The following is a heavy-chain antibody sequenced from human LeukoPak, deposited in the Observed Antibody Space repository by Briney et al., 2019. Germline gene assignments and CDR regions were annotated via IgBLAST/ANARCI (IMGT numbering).Heavy chain of an antibody. Sequence: PGGSLRLSCAASGFTFSSYAMHWVRQAPGKGLEWVAVISYDGSNKYYADSVKGRFTISRDNSKNTLYLQMNSLRAEDTAVYYCAREYSSGWYPYYYYGMDVWGQGTTVTVSS. CDR1: GFTFSSYA. J-gene: IGHJ6*02. V-gene: IGHV3-30*04. CDR3: AREYSSGWYPYYYYGMDV. CDR2: ISYDGSNK. D-gene: IGHD6-19*01.